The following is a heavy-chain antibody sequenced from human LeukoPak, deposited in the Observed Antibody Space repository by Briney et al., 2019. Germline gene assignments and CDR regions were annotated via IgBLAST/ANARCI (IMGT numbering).Heavy chain of an antibody. V-gene: IGHV4-38-2*01. J-gene: IGHJ4*02. D-gene: IGHD1-1*01. CDR1: GYSISSGYY. Sequence: SETLSLTCVVSGYSISSGYYWRWIRQPPGKGLEWIGSIYHSGRTYYNPSLMGRVTLSVDTSKNQFSLRLSSVTAADTAVYYCARSQGNEGMGYWGQGTLVTVSS. CDR2: IYHSGRT. CDR3: ARSQGNEGMGY.